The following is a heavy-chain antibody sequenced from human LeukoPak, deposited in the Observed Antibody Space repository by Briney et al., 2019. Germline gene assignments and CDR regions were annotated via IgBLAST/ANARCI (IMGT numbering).Heavy chain of an antibody. D-gene: IGHD3-10*01. J-gene: IGHJ4*02. CDR3: AKDKAYYYGSGSSYYFDY. CDR2: ISSSGSTI. Sequence: GGSLRLSRAASGFTFSSYEMNWVRQAPGKGLEWVSYISSSGSTIYYADSVKGRFTISRDNAKNSLYLQMNSLRAEDTAVYYCAKDKAYYYGSGSSYYFDYWGQGTLVTVSS. CDR1: GFTFSSYE. V-gene: IGHV3-48*03.